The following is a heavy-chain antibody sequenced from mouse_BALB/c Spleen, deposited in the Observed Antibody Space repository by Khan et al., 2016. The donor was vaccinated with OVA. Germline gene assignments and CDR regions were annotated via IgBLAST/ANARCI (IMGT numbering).Heavy chain of an antibody. D-gene: IGHD2-14*01. Sequence: QVQLKQSGAELARPGASVKMSCKASGYTFPSNTMHWVKQRPGQGLEWIGYINPRSDYTIYNQKFKDKATLTADISYTTAYMQLSSLTSDDSAVYYCARRTTGYAMDYWGQGTSVTVSS. J-gene: IGHJ4*01. CDR2: INPRSDYT. CDR3: ARRTTGYAMDY. CDR1: GYTFPSNT. V-gene: IGHV1-4*01.